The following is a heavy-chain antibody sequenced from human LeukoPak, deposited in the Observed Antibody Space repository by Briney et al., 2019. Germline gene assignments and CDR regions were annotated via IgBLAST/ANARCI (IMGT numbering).Heavy chain of an antibody. J-gene: IGHJ6*03. CDR2: IYYSGST. V-gene: IGHV4-39*01. CDR3: ARGSVVVPAATYSSSPYYYYYMDV. CDR1: GGSISSSSYY. Sequence: PSETLSLTCTVSGGSISSSSYYWGWIRQPPGKGLEWIGSIYYSGSTYYNPSLKSRVTISVDTSKNQFSLKLSSVTAADTAVYYCARGSVVVPAATYSSSPYYYYYMDVWGKGTTVTVSS. D-gene: IGHD2-2*01.